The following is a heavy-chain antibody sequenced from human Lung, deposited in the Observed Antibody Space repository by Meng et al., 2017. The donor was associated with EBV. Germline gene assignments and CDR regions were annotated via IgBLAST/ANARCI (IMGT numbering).Heavy chain of an antibody. J-gene: IGHJ4*02. CDR1: GYTFTHHG. CDR2: ISCYNGDT. V-gene: IGHV1-18*01. D-gene: IGHD6-19*01. Sequence: QRPLVQSGTEVKQPGASVRVSCKASGYTFTHHGISWIRQAPGQGLEWMGWISCYNGDTNYAQKLQGRVTMTTDTSTNTAYMDLRSLRSDDTAVYYCARDPSNTSGRYAYFDYWGQGTLVTVSS. CDR3: ARDPSNTSGRYAYFDY.